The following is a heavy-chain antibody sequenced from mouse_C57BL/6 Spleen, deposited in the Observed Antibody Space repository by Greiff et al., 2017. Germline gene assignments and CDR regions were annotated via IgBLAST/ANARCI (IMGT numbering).Heavy chain of an antibody. J-gene: IGHJ2*01. V-gene: IGHV1-5*01. CDR2: SYPGNSDT. D-gene: IGHD3-1*01. CDR3: TNHSEADY. CDR1: GYTFTSYW. Sequence: VQLQQSGTVLARPGASVKMSCKTSGYTFTSYWMHWVPHRPGEGLEWIGASYPGNSDTSYDQKFMRKAKLTEVTSASTAYMELSSLTIDDSAIYYCTNHSEADYWGQGTTLTVSS.